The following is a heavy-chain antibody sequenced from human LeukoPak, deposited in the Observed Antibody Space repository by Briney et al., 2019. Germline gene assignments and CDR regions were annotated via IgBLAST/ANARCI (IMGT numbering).Heavy chain of an antibody. CDR1: GGTFSSYA. CDR2: IIPMFGTA. CDR3: ARGPFPPAATVATNNWFDP. J-gene: IGHJ5*02. Sequence: SVKVSCKDSGGTFSSYAISWVRQAPGQGLEWMGGIIPMFGTANYAQKFQGRVTITADESANIAYMELSSLRSEDTAVYYCARGPFPPAATVATNNWFDPWGQGTLVTVSS. V-gene: IGHV1-69*13. D-gene: IGHD6-13*01.